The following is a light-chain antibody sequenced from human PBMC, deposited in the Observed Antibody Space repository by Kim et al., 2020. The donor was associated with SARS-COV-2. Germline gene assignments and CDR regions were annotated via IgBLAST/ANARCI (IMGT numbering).Light chain of an antibody. CDR3: NSRDSNNNVL. V-gene: IGLV3-19*01. CDR1: SLRSYY. Sequence: SSELTQDPAVSVALGQTVRITCQGDSLRSYYATWYQQKPGQAPMLVIYGKNNRPSEIPDRFSGSSSGNTASFTITGAQAEDEADYYCNSRDSNNNVLFGG. CDR2: GKN. J-gene: IGLJ2*01.